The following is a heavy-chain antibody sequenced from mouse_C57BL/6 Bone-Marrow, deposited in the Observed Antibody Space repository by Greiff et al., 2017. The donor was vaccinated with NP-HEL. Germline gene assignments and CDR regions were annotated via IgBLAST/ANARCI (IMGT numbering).Heavy chain of an antibody. V-gene: IGHV1-5*01. J-gene: IGHJ2*01. CDR1: GYTFTSYW. CDR3: TRWVFITTVVAPFDY. D-gene: IGHD1-1*01. CDR2: IYPGNSDT. Sequence: VQLQQSGTVLARPGASVKMSCKTSGYTFTSYWMHWVKQRPGQGLEWIGAIYPGNSDTSYNQKLKGKAKLTAVTSASTAYMELSSLTNEDSAVYYCTRWVFITTVVAPFDYWGQGTTLTVSS.